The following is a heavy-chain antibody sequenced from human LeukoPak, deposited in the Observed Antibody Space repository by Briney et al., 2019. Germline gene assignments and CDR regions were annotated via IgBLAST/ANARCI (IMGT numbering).Heavy chain of an antibody. V-gene: IGHV3-53*01. CDR2: IYSGGST. D-gene: IGHD2-2*01. Sequence: GGSLRLSCAASGFTVSSNYMSWVRQAPGKGLEWVSVIYSGGSTYYADSVKGRFTISRDNSKNTLYLQMNSLRPEDTAVYYCARDLPPAPWNGMDVWGQGTTVTVSS. CDR1: GFTVSSNY. CDR3: ARDLPPAPWNGMDV. J-gene: IGHJ6*02.